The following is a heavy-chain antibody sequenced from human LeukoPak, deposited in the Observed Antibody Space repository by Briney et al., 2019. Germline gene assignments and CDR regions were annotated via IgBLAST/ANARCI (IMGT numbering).Heavy chain of an antibody. Sequence: GGSLRLSCAASGFTFSNFAIRWVRQVPGKGLEWVSSIDGSGEKTHYPDSVRGRFTVSRDNSKNTLYLQMNSLGAEDTAVYYCARVGAVAGFDYWGQGTLVTVSS. CDR1: GFTFSNFA. V-gene: IGHV3-23*01. J-gene: IGHJ4*02. CDR3: ARVGAVAGFDY. D-gene: IGHD6-19*01. CDR2: IDGSGEKT.